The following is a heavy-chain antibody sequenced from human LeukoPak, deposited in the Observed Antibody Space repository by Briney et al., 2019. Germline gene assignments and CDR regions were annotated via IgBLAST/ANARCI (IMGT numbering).Heavy chain of an antibody. CDR1: GGTFSSYA. V-gene: IGHV1-69*13. D-gene: IGHD1-26*01. CDR3: ARDLPLVGAPRFDP. Sequence: SVKVSCKASGGTFSSYAISWVRQAPGQGLEWMGGIIPIFGTANYVQKFQGRVTITADESTSTAYMELSSLRSEDTAVYYCARDLPLVGAPRFDPWGQGTLVTVSS. CDR2: IIPIFGTA. J-gene: IGHJ5*02.